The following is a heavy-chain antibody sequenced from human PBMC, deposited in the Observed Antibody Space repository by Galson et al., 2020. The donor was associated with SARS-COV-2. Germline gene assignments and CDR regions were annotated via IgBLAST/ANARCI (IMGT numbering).Heavy chain of an antibody. CDR2: ISYDGSNK. J-gene: IGHJ6*02. D-gene: IGHD3-22*01. V-gene: IGHV3-30*04. CDR3: ASAYDSSGYYFEYYYYGMDV. Sequence: LKISCAASGFTISSYAMHWVRQAPGKGLEWVAVISYDGSNKYYADSVKGRFTISRDNSKNTLYLQMNSLRAEDTAVYYCASAYDSSGYYFEYYYYGMDVWGQGTTVTVSS. CDR1: GFTISSYA.